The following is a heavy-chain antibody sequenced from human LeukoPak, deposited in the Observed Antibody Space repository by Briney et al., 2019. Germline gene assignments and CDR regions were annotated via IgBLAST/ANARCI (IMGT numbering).Heavy chain of an antibody. CDR2: IKEDGSEK. CDR1: GFTFSSYW. CDR3: ATPPYRSDSGY. V-gene: IGHV3-7*01. Sequence: GWSLRLSCAASGFTFSSYWMTWVRQAPGKGLEGVANIKEDGSEKYYVDSVKGRFTISRDNAKNSLYLQMNSLRAEDTALYYCATPPYRSDSGYWGRGTLVTVS. D-gene: IGHD6-19*01. J-gene: IGHJ4*02.